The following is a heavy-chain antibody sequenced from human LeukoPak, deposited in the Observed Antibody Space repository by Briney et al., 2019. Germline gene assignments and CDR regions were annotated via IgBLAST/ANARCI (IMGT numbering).Heavy chain of an antibody. J-gene: IGHJ4*02. CDR1: GGSISSGGYY. CDR3: ARDRGGYLFDY. Sequence: PSQTLSLTCTVSGGSISSGGYYWSWIRQPPGKGLEWIGYIYHSGSTYYNPSLKSRVTISVDRSKNQFSLKPSSVTAADTAVYYCARDRGGYLFDYWGQGTLVTVSS. D-gene: IGHD3-10*01. CDR2: IYHSGST. V-gene: IGHV4-30-2*01.